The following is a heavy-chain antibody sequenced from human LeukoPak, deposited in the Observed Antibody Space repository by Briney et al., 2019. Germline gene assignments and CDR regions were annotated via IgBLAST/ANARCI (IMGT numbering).Heavy chain of an antibody. V-gene: IGHV3-30*04. CDR3: ASEYREDHSGSQYFQH. J-gene: IGHJ1*01. CDR2: ISYDGSNK. Sequence: RSGGSLRLSCAASGFTFSSYAMHWVRQAPGKGLEWVALISYDGSNKYYADSVMGRFTVSRDNSKNTLYLQMNSLRVEDTAVYYCASEYREDHSGSQYFQHWGQGTLVTVSS. CDR1: GFTFSSYA. D-gene: IGHD6-19*01.